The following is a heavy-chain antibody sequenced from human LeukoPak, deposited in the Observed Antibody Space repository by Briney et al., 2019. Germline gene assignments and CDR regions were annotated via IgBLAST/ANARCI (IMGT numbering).Heavy chain of an antibody. V-gene: IGHV3-7*01. Sequence: GGSLRLSCAASGFIFSIYWMTWVRQAPGKGLEWVANIKEDGSVKYYVDSVKGRFTISRDNAKKSLYLQMNNLRGEDTAVHFCARRWKLSLDVWGQGTTVTVSS. J-gene: IGHJ6*02. CDR3: ARRWKLSLDV. CDR2: IKEDGSVK. CDR1: GFIFSIYW. D-gene: IGHD5-24*01.